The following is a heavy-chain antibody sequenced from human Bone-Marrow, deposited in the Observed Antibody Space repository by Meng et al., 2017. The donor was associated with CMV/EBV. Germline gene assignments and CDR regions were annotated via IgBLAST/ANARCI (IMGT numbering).Heavy chain of an antibody. J-gene: IGHJ3*02. V-gene: IGHV3-30-3*01. CDR3: ARGPNYITMVVVVIYAFDI. CDR1: GFTIGSYA. D-gene: IGHD3-22*01. Sequence: GEFLKISCAASGFTIGSYAMHWVRQAPGKGLEWVAVISYDGSNKYYADSVKGRFTISRDNSENTLYLQMNSLRAEDTAVYYGARGPNYITMVVVVIYAFDIWGQGTMVTVSS. CDR2: ISYDGSNK.